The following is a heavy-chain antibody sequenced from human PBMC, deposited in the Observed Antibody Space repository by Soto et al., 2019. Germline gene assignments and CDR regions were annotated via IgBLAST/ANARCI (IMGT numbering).Heavy chain of an antibody. Sequence: HPGGSLRLSCAASGFTFSNYAMIWIRQVPGKGLEWVSGLYGSGRGIHYADSVKGRFTISRDNSAYSVYLQMNNLRVEDTAVYYCARDRAMVATLDRGCWGQGTLVTVSS. CDR3: ARDRAMVATLDRGC. D-gene: IGHD5-12*01. J-gene: IGHJ4*02. V-gene: IGHV3-23*01. CDR2: LYGSGRGI. CDR1: GFTFSNYA.